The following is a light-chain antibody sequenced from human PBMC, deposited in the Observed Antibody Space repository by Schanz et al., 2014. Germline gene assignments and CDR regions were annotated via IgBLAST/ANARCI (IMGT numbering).Light chain of an antibody. CDR1: SSDVGDNNY. Sequence: QSALTQPPSASGSPGQSVTIPCTGTSSDVGDNNYVSWYQQHPGKAPKLMIYEVSKRPSGVPDRFSGSKSGNTASLTVSGLQAEDEADYYCSSYTSSSTQVFGGGTKLTVL. CDR2: EVS. V-gene: IGLV2-8*01. CDR3: SSYTSSSTQV. J-gene: IGLJ3*02.